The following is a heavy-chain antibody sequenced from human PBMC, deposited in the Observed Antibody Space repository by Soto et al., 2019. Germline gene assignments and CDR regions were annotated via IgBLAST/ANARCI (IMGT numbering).Heavy chain of an antibody. CDR3: AAAFPDTSYCSRTSCKNSAPYYFDY. Sequence: SVKVSCKASGFTFTSSAVQWVRQARGQRLEWIGWIAVGSGNTNHAQKFQERVTITRDMSTSTAYMELSSLSSEDTAVYYCAAAFPDTSYCSRTSCKNSAPYYFDYWG. D-gene: IGHD2-2*01. CDR2: IAVGSGNT. CDR1: GFTFTSSA. J-gene: IGHJ4*01. V-gene: IGHV1-58*01.